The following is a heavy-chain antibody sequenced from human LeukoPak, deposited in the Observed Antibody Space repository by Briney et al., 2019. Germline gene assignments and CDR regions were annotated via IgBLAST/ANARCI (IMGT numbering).Heavy chain of an antibody. CDR1: GGTFSSYT. CDR3: AREMAPAVADENWFDP. CDR2: IIPIFGIA. Sequence: VKVSCKASGGTFSSYTISWVRQAPGQGLEWMGRIIPIFGIANYAQKFQGRVTITADKSTSTAYMELSSPRSEDTAVYYCAREMAPAVADENWFDPWGQGTLVTVSS. J-gene: IGHJ5*02. D-gene: IGHD6-19*01. V-gene: IGHV1-69*04.